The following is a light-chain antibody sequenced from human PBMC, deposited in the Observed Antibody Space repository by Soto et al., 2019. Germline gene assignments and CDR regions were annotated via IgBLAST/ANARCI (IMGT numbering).Light chain of an antibody. Sequence: QSVLTQPPSASGTPGQRVTISCSGSNSNIGGNPVNWFQQLPGTAPKLLIYNNNQWPSGVPDRISGSKSGTSASLAISGLHSEDEADYFCAAWDDSLDGGVFGGGTKVTVL. CDR3: AAWDDSLDGGV. V-gene: IGLV1-44*01. CDR2: NNN. CDR1: NSNIGGNP. J-gene: IGLJ3*02.